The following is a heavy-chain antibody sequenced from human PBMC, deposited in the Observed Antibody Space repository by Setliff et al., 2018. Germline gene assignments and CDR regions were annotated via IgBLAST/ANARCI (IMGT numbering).Heavy chain of an antibody. D-gene: IGHD6-19*01. Sequence: PSETLSLTCTVSGGSISSYYWSWSRQPAGKGLEWIGYIYIGGSANYNPSLKSRVTMSIDASKNQFSLKLNSVTAADMAVYYCAREQWLDPPGYYYMDVWAKGTTVTVSS. CDR3: AREQWLDPPGYYYMDV. CDR2: IYIGGSA. CDR1: GGSISSYY. J-gene: IGHJ6*03. V-gene: IGHV4-4*07.